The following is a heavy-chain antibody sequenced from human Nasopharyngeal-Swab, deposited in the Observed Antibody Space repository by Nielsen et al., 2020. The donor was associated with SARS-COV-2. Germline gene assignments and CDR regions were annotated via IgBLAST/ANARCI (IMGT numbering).Heavy chain of an antibody. J-gene: IGHJ4*02. CDR1: GFTFSVYW. V-gene: IGHV3-74*01. CDR2: INSHGSST. CDR3: ASPGHISGYYFDY. D-gene: IGHD1-1*01. Sequence: GESLKISCAASGFTFSVYWMHWVRQAPGKGLEWISCINSHGSSTNYADSVKGRFTISRDNARNTLYLQMNGLRADDTAVYYCASPGHISGYYFDYWGQGTLVTVSS.